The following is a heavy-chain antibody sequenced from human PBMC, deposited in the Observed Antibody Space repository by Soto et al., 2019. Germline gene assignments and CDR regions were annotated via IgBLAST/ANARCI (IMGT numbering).Heavy chain of an antibody. CDR2: ISSNSVSA. CDR1: GFTFSSYS. CDR3: TSDVPDYGSGEFDF. Sequence: GGSLRLSCAASGFTFSSYSMNWVRQAPGKGLEYVSAISSNSVSAYYADSVKGRFTISRDNSNNMLYLQMNSLKLEDTAVYYCTSDVPDYGSGEFDFWGQGTLVTVSS. V-gene: IGHV3-64*04. J-gene: IGHJ4*02. D-gene: IGHD3-10*01.